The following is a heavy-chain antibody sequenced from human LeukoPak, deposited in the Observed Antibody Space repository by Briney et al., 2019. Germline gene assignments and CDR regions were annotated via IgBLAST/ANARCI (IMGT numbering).Heavy chain of an antibody. D-gene: IGHD3-22*01. CDR3: ARSMYYDSSGYYFDY. CDR1: GFTFSSYW. V-gene: IGHV3-74*01. Sequence: PGGSLRLSCAASGFTFSSYWMHWVRQAPGKGLVWVSRINTDGSSTTYADSVKGRFTISRDNAKNTLYLQMNSLRAEDTAVYYCARSMYYDSSGYYFDYWGQGTLVTVSS. CDR2: INTDGSST. J-gene: IGHJ4*02.